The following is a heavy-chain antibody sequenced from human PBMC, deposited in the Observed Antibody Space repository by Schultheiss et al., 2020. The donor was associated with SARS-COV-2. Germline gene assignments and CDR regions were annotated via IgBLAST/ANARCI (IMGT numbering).Heavy chain of an antibody. Sequence: GGSLRLSCAASGFTFSSYAMSWVRQAPGKGLEWVSVIYSGGSTYYADSVKGRFTISRDNSKNTLYLQMNSLRAEDTAVYYCAKGTGYSSSHPRDYWGQGTLVTVSS. CDR3: AKGTGYSSSHPRDY. CDR1: GFTFSSYA. J-gene: IGHJ4*02. D-gene: IGHD6-6*01. CDR2: IYSGGST. V-gene: IGHV3-23*03.